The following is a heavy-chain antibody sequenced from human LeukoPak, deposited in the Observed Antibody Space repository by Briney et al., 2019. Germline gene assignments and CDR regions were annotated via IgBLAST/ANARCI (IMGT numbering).Heavy chain of an antibody. Sequence: GGSLRLSCAASGFTFSNYAMTWVRQAPGKGLEWVSAISSSGGSTYYADSVKGRFTISRDNSKNTLYLQMNSLRAEDTAVYYCAKDSSYSSGWYGDYWGQGTLVTVSS. D-gene: IGHD6-19*01. J-gene: IGHJ4*02. CDR1: GFTFSNYA. CDR3: AKDSSYSSGWYGDY. CDR2: ISSSGGST. V-gene: IGHV3-23*01.